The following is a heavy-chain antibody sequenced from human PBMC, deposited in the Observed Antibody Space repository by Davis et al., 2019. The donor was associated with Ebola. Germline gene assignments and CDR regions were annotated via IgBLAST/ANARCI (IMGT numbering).Heavy chain of an antibody. CDR2: INPNDGRT. CDR1: GYTFTNYY. J-gene: IGHJ4*02. Sequence: ASVKVSCKASGYTFTNYYMHWVRQAPGQGLEWMGMINPNDGRTIYAQKLQGRVTMTTDTSTSTAYMELRSLRSDDTAVYYCARAVGMVAKNWGQGTLVTVSS. D-gene: IGHD5-12*01. CDR3: ARAVGMVAKN. V-gene: IGHV1-46*01.